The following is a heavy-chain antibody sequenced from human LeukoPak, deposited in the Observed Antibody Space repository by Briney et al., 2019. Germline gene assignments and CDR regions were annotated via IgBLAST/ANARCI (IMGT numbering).Heavy chain of an antibody. CDR1: GFTFSSYA. CDR3: ARHVDSFSYYYHFDY. D-gene: IGHD3-22*01. CDR2: IGAGGTFT. V-gene: IGHV3-23*01. Sequence: PGGSLRLSCTASGFTFSSYAMNWVRQAPGKGLEWVSGIGAGGTFTYYADSVKGRFTIFRDNAKNSLYLQMNSLRAEDTAFYYCARHVDSFSYYYHFDYWGQGTLVTVSS. J-gene: IGHJ4*02.